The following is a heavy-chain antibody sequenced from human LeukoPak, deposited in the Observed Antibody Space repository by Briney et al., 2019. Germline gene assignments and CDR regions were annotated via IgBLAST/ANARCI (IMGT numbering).Heavy chain of an antibody. V-gene: IGHV4-4*07. CDR1: GGSISSYY. J-gene: IGHJ4*02. CDR3: ARDWGPSGWYGGFDY. D-gene: IGHD2-15*01. Sequence: SETLSLTCTVSGGSISSYYWSWIRQPAGKGLEWIGRIYTSGSTNYNPSLKSRVTISVDKSKNQFPLKLSSVTAADTAVYYCARDWGPSGWYGGFDYWGQGTLVTVSS. CDR2: IYTSGST.